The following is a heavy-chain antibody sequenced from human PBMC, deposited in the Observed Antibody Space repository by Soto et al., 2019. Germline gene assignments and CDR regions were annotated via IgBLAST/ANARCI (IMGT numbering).Heavy chain of an antibody. D-gene: IGHD2-15*01. V-gene: IGHV1-2*02. CDR3: VRGLRWRDLDY. CDR1: GYRFVDYF. Sequence: GASVAVSCKDCGYRFVDYFRHWVRQAPGQGLEWMGCINPSSDATDYSQKFRGRVTMARDTSIGTASMELSRLRSDDNAVYYCVRGLRWRDLDYWGQGNPVTVSS. CDR2: INPSSDAT. J-gene: IGHJ4*02.